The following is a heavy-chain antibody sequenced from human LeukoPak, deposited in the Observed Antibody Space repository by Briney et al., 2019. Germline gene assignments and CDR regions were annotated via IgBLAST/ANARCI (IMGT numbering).Heavy chain of an antibody. V-gene: IGHV1-69*04. CDR3: ASQDSSGYYLIDY. D-gene: IGHD3-22*01. J-gene: IGHJ4*02. CDR1: GGTFSSYA. CDR2: ITPILGIA. Sequence: SVTVSCKASGGTFSSYALSWVRQAPGQGLEWIGGITPILGIANYAQDLQGRVTITADKSTNTAYMELSSLRSEDTAVYYCASQDSSGYYLIDYWGQGTLVTVSS.